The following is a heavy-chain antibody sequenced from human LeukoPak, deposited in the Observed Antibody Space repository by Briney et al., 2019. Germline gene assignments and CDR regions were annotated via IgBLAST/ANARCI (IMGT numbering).Heavy chain of an antibody. J-gene: IGHJ4*02. CDR2: VYYSGST. V-gene: IGHV4-59*12. Sequence: SETLSLTCTVSGGSISSYCWSWIRQPPGKGLEWIGYVYYSGSTNYNPSLKSRVTISVDTSKNQFSLKLSSVTAADAAVYYCARDGLRSGYSYGYFDYWGQGTLVTVSS. CDR3: ARDGLRSGYSYGYFDY. D-gene: IGHD5-18*01. CDR1: GGSISSYC.